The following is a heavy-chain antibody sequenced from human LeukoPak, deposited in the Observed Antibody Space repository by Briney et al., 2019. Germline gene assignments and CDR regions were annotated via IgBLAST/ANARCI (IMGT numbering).Heavy chain of an antibody. V-gene: IGHV3-66*01. CDR2: IYSGGST. D-gene: IGHD1-26*01. CDR1: GFTVSSNY. J-gene: IGHJ4*02. CDR3: ARVGLVGSTGYIDS. Sequence: GGSLRLSCAASGFTVSSNYMSWVRQAPGKGLEWVSVIYSGGSTYYADSVKGRFTISRDNSKNTLYLQMNSLKTEDTAVYFCARVGLVGSTGYIDSWGQGTLVTVSS.